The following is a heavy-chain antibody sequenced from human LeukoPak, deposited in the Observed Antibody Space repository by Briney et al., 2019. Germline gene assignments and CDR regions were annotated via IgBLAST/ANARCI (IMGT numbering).Heavy chain of an antibody. D-gene: IGHD6-6*01. J-gene: IGHJ4*02. CDR2: INSISRYI. Sequence: GGSLRLSCAASGFPFSHYTMNWVRQAPGKGLEWVSSINSISRYIYYADSVEGRFTISRDNAKNLVYLQMNSLRAEDTAVYYCAKDGVAARLGGDYWGQGTLVTVSS. CDR3: AKDGVAARLGGDY. V-gene: IGHV3-21*01. CDR1: GFPFSHYT.